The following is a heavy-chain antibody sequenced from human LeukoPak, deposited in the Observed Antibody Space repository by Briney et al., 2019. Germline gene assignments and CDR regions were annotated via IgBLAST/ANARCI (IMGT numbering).Heavy chain of an antibody. J-gene: IGHJ6*03. Sequence: GGSLRLSCAASGFTFSSYAMSWVRQGPGEGLEWVSAISGGGDMTHYTDSVKGRFTVSRDNSKNTLYLQMNSLRAEDTAVYYCAKDSIAVAGTEEYYYYMDVWGKGTTVTISS. CDR1: GFTFSSYA. CDR3: AKDSIAVAGTEEYYYYMDV. V-gene: IGHV3-23*01. CDR2: ISGGGDMT. D-gene: IGHD6-19*01.